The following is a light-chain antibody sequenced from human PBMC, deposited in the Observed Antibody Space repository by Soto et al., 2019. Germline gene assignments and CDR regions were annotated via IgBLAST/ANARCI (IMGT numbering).Light chain of an antibody. CDR2: EVS. CDR1: QTARHSDGRTY. CDR3: MQSIYLPPT. V-gene: IGKV2D-29*01. J-gene: IGKJ2*01. Sequence: DIVMTQTPLSLSVTPGQAASISCKSSQTARHSDGRTYLYWYRQKPGQPPQLLIYEVSNRFSGVTERFSGSGSVTDFTLNISRVEADDVGVYYCMQSIYLPPTFGQGTKLEIK.